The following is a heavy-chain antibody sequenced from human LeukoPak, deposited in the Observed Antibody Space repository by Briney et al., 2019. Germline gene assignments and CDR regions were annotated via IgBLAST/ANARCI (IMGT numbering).Heavy chain of an antibody. CDR1: RGTFSSYA. Sequence: GSSVNVSCKASRGTFSSYALSWVRQAPGQGREWMGGIIPIFGTANYAQKFQGRVTITTDETTSTAYMELSSLRSEDTAVYYCARQLVPGYYYYYMDVWGKGTTVTVSS. J-gene: IGHJ6*03. CDR3: ARQLVPGYYYYYMDV. CDR2: IIPIFGTA. V-gene: IGHV1-69*05. D-gene: IGHD2-2*01.